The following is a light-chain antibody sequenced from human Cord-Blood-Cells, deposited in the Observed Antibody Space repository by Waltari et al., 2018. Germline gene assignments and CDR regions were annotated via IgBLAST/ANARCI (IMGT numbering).Light chain of an antibody. V-gene: IGKV3-15*01. CDR2: GAS. CDR1: QSVSSN. J-gene: IGKJ2*03. Sequence: EIVMTQSPATLSVSPGERATLSCRASQSVSSNLAWYQQKPGQAPRLLLYGASTSATGIPAMFSGSGSETEFTLTIVNLQSEDYAVYFCQQYNNWSPSSFGQGTKLEIK. CDR3: QQYNNWSPSS.